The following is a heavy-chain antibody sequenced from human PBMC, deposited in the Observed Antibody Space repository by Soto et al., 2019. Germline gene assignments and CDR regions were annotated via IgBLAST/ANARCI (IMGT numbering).Heavy chain of an antibody. Sequence: QSGPTLVNPTQTLTLTCTFSGFSLSTSGMCVSWIRQPPGKALEWLALIDWDDDKYYSTSLETRPTISKDTSKNQVVITMTNMDPVETDTYYCARITIEARTQGYGMDVWGQGTTVTVSS. V-gene: IGHV2-70*01. CDR3: ARITIEARTQGYGMDV. CDR2: IDWDDDK. CDR1: GFSLSTSGMC. D-gene: IGHD6-25*01. J-gene: IGHJ6*02.